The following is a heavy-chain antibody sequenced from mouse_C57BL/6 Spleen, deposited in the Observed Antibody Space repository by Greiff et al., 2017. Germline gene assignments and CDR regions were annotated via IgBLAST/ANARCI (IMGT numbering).Heavy chain of an antibody. D-gene: IGHD1-1*01. CDR3: ERRTTEGYFDF. CDR1: GYTFTSYW. Sequence: QVQLQQPGAELVKPGASVKLSCKASGYTFTSYWMQWVKQRPGQGLEWIGEIDPSDSYTNYNQKFKGKATLTVDTSSSTAYMQLSSLTSEDSAVYYGERRTTEGYFDFGGKGTTVTVP. J-gene: IGHJ1*03. V-gene: IGHV1-50*01. CDR2: IDPSDSYT.